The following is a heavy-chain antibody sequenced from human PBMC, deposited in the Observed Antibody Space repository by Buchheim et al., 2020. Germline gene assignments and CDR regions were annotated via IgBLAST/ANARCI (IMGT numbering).Heavy chain of an antibody. Sequence: QVHLVESGGGLVKPGGSLRLSCVGSGFIFSDYQMSWVRKAPGKSLEWLSYISTTGRTTFYADSVRGRCTISRDNTKNSLHLQLDTLRADDTATYYCARAPVAVAAYFDNWGQGTL. CDR3: ARAPVAVAAYFDN. J-gene: IGHJ4*02. CDR1: GFIFSDYQ. CDR2: ISTTGRTT. V-gene: IGHV3-11*01. D-gene: IGHD6-19*01.